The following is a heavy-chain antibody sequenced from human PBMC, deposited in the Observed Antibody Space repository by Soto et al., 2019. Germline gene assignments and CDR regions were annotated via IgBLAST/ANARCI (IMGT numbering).Heavy chain of an antibody. D-gene: IGHD5-12*01. CDR3: ARDARRVATMVHYYGMDV. CDR1: GGSISSYY. V-gene: IGHV4-59*01. Sequence: SETLSLTCTVSGGSISSYYWSWIRQPPGKGLEWIGYIYYSGSTNYNPSLKSRVTISVDTSKNQFSLKLSSVTAADTAVYYCARDARRVATMVHYYGMDVWGQGTTVTVSS. CDR2: IYYSGST. J-gene: IGHJ6*02.